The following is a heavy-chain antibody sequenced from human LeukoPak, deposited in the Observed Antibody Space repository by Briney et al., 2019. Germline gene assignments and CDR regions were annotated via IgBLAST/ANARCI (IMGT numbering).Heavy chain of an antibody. Sequence: GGSLRLSCVASGFTVASNYMSWVRQAPGKGLEWVSMIYSGGGTDYADSVKGRFIISRDISKNTLYLQMNSLRAEDTAVYYCAKDMWELSSFDYWGQGTLVTVSS. CDR3: AKDMWELSSFDY. J-gene: IGHJ4*02. CDR2: IYSGGGT. CDR1: GFTVASNY. D-gene: IGHD1-26*01. V-gene: IGHV3-53*01.